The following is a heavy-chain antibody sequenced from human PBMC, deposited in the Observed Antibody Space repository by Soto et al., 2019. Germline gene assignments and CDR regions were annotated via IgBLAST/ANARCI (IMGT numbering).Heavy chain of an antibody. V-gene: IGHV1-2*02. J-gene: IGHJ4*02. Sequence: QVQLVQSGAEVKKPGASVKVSCKASGYTFTGYYMHWVRQAPGQGLEWMGWINPTSGGTNYAQKFQGRVTMTRDTSISTAYMELSRLRSDDTAVYYCAREGWELLRALGYWGQGTLVTVSS. D-gene: IGHD1-26*01. CDR1: GYTFTGYY. CDR2: INPTSGGT. CDR3: AREGWELLRALGY.